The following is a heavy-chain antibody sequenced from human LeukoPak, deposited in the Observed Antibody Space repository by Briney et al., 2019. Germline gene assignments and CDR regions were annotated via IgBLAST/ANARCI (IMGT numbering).Heavy chain of an antibody. CDR1: GGSISSGDYY. CDR2: IYYSGST. Sequence: SQTLSLTCTVSGGSISSGDYYWSWIRQPPGKGLEWIGYIYYSGSTYYNLSLKSRVTISLDTSKNQFSLKLRSVTAADTAVYFCARTLYSSSSENYFDYWGQGTLVTVSS. D-gene: IGHD6-6*01. CDR3: ARTLYSSSSENYFDY. J-gene: IGHJ4*02. V-gene: IGHV4-30-4*08.